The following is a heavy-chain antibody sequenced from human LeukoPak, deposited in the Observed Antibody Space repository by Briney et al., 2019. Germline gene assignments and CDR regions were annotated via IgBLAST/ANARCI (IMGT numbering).Heavy chain of an antibody. Sequence: GGSLRLSCAASGFTFSSYWMSWVRQAPGKGLEWVADIKQDGSEKYYVDSVKGRFTISRDNAKNSLYLQMNSLRAEDTAVYYCATEPVGAMLRYFDYWGQGSLVTVSS. CDR3: ATEPVGAMLRYFDY. CDR2: IKQDGSEK. V-gene: IGHV3-7*03. CDR1: GFTFSSYW. J-gene: IGHJ4*02. D-gene: IGHD3-16*01.